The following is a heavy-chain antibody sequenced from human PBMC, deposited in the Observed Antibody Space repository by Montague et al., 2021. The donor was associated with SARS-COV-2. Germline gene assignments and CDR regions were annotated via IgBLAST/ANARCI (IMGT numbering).Heavy chain of an antibody. J-gene: IGHJ4*02. Sequence: SETLSLTCTVSGASISSSSYYWGWIRQPPGKGLEWIGSIYYSESTYYNPSLKSRVTVSVDTSKNQFSLKLSSVTAADTAVYYCARKASRGITIFGVVTASYYFDYWGQGTLVTVSS. V-gene: IGHV4-39*01. CDR3: ARKASRGITIFGVVTASYYFDY. CDR2: IYYSEST. D-gene: IGHD3-3*01. CDR1: GASISSSSYY.